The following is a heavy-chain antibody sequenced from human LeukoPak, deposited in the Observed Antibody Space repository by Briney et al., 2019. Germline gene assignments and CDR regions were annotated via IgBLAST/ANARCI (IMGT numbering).Heavy chain of an antibody. V-gene: IGHV3-48*04. Sequence: PGGSLRLSCAASGFTFSSYSMNWVRQAPGKGLEWVSYISSSSSTIYYADSVKGRFTISRDNAKNSLYLQMNSLRAEDTAVYYCARDLSPMGLRWTDLDYWGQGTLVTVSS. D-gene: IGHD4-23*01. CDR1: GFTFSSYS. CDR3: ARDLSPMGLRWTDLDY. CDR2: ISSSSSTI. J-gene: IGHJ4*02.